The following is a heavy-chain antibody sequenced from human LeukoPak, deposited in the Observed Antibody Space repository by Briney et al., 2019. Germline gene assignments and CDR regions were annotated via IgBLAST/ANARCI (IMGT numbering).Heavy chain of an antibody. Sequence: PSETLSLTCTVSGGSISSGGYYWSWIRQHPGKGLEWIGYIYYSGSTYYNPSLKSRVTISVDTSKNQFSLKLSSVTAADTAVYYCASLRGGSYYSIPDYWGQGTLVTVSS. CDR1: GGSISSGGYY. V-gene: IGHV4-31*03. J-gene: IGHJ4*02. CDR3: ASLRGGSYYSIPDY. D-gene: IGHD3-10*01. CDR2: IYYSGST.